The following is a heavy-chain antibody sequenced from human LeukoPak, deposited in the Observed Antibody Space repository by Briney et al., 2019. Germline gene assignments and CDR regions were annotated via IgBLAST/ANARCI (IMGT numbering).Heavy chain of an antibody. V-gene: IGHV1-2*02. CDR2: INPNSGGT. Sequence: ASVTVSCKASGYTFTGYYMHWVRQAPGQGLEWMGGINPNSGGTNYAQQFQGRVTMTRDTSISTAYMELSRLRSDDTAVYYCARAKGSGSPNYFDYWGQGTLVTVSS. D-gene: IGHD3-22*01. J-gene: IGHJ4*02. CDR1: GYTFTGYY. CDR3: ARAKGSGSPNYFDY.